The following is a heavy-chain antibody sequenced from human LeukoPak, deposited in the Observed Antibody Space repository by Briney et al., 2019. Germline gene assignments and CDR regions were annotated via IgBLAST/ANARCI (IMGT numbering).Heavy chain of an antibody. D-gene: IGHD1-26*01. Sequence: ASVKVSCKASGYTFTGYYMHWVRQAPGQGLEWMGWINPNSGGTNYAQKFQGRVTMTRDTSISTAYMELSRLRSDDTAVCYCAREDSGGSYCFFSWGQGTLVTVSS. CDR1: GYTFTGYY. V-gene: IGHV1-2*02. J-gene: IGHJ5*02. CDR3: AREDSGGSYCFFS. CDR2: INPNSGGT.